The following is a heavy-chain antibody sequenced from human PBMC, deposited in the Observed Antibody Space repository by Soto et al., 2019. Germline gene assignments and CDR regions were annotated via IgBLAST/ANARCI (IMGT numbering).Heavy chain of an antibody. Sequence: SETLSLTCTVSGDSINNNNWWSWVRQPPGKGLEWIGEIYHSGSTNYNPSLKSRVTISVDKSKSQFSLELRSVTAADMAVYYCARRLSFYDILTGSQDPYYFDYWGQGTLVTVSS. J-gene: IGHJ4*02. CDR3: ARRLSFYDILTGSQDPYYFDY. V-gene: IGHV4-4*02. CDR1: GDSINNNNW. CDR2: IYHSGST. D-gene: IGHD3-9*01.